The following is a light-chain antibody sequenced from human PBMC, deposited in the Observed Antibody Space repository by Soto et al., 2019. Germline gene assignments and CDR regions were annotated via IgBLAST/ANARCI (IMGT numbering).Light chain of an antibody. CDR3: LQDYNYPRT. CDR1: QSISSW. V-gene: IGKV1-6*01. Sequence: AIQQKPSPSSLSASVGDRVTIACRASQSISSWLAWYQQKPGKAPKLLIYAASSLQSGVPSRFSGSGSGTDFTLTISSLQPEDFATYYCLQDYNYPRTFGQGTKVDIK. J-gene: IGKJ1*01. CDR2: AAS.